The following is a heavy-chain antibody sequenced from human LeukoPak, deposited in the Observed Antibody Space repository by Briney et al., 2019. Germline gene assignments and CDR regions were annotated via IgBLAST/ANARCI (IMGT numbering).Heavy chain of an antibody. V-gene: IGHV4-34*01. CDR2: INHSGST. J-gene: IGHJ5*02. CDR3: ARGGVWFGLNWFDP. Sequence: SETLSLTCTVSGGSISSYYWSWLRQPPGKGLEWIGEINHSGSTNYNPSLKSRVTISVDTSKNQFSLKLSSVTAADTAVYYCARGGVWFGLNWFDPWGQGTLVTVSS. CDR1: GGSISSYY. D-gene: IGHD3-10*01.